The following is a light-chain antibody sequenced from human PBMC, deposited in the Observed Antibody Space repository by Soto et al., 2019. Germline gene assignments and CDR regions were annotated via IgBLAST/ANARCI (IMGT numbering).Light chain of an antibody. J-gene: IGKJ2*01. V-gene: IGKV1-39*01. Sequence: DIQMTQSPSSLSASVGDRVTITCRAIQYISNYLTWYHQKPGKAPKLLIYAASTLQSGVPSRFSGSGSGTHFTLTITSLQPEDCATYYCQLSYSTPQYTFGQGTKLEIK. CDR2: AAS. CDR1: QYISNY. CDR3: QLSYSTPQYT.